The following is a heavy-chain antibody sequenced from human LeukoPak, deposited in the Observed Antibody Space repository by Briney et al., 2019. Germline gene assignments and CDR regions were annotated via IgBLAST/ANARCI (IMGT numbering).Heavy chain of an antibody. CDR2: IWDDGSYK. CDR1: GFSFSHYP. D-gene: IGHD6-19*01. J-gene: IGHJ4*02. V-gene: IGHV3-30*02. Sequence: GGSLRLSCVASGFSFSHYPMHWVRQAPGKGLEWVAVIWDDGSYKGYGDSVKGRFTISRDNSKNTLYLDMISLRAEDTAVYFCAGRFSSGEGYWGQGTHVTVSS. CDR3: AGRFSSGEGY.